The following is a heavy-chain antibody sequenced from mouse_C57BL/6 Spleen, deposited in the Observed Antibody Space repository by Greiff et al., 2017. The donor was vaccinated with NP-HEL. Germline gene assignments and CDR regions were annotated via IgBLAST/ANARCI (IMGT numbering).Heavy chain of an antibody. V-gene: IGHV5-6*01. Sequence: EVKLVESGGDLVKPGGSLKLSCAASGFTFSSYGMSWVRQTPDKRLEWVATISSGGSYTYYPDSVKGRFTISRDNAKNTLYLQMSSLKSEDTAMYYCARHRNYGSSYVDAMDYWGQGTSVTVSS. CDR1: GFTFSSYG. D-gene: IGHD1-1*01. J-gene: IGHJ4*01. CDR2: ISSGGSYT. CDR3: ARHRNYGSSYVDAMDY.